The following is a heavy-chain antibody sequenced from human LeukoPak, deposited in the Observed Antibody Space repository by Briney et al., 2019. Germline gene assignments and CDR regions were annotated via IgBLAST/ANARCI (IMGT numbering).Heavy chain of an antibody. Sequence: SETLSLTCTVSGGSISSSSYYWGWIRQPPGKGLEWIGSIYYSGSTNYNPSLKSRVTISVDTSKNQFSLKLSSVTAADTAVYYCARERAAAGKYYFDYWGQGTLVTVSS. J-gene: IGHJ4*02. D-gene: IGHD6-13*01. CDR3: ARERAAAGKYYFDY. V-gene: IGHV4-39*07. CDR2: IYYSGST. CDR1: GGSISSSSYY.